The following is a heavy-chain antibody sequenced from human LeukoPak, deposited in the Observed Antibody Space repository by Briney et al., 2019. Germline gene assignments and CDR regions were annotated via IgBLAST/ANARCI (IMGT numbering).Heavy chain of an antibody. D-gene: IGHD1-26*01. V-gene: IGHV1-24*01. J-gene: IGHJ4*02. CDR1: GYTFTGYY. CDR2: FDPEDGET. Sequence: ASVKVSCKASGYTFTGYYMHWVRQAPGKGLEWMGGFDPEDGETIYAQKFQGRVTMTEDTSTDTAYMELSSLRSEDTAVYYCATPIVGATFDYWGQGTLVTVSS. CDR3: ATPIVGATFDY.